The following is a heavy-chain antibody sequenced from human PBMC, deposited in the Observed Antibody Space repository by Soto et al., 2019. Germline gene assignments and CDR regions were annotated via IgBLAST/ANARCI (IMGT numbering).Heavy chain of an antibody. CDR3: ASYTDYYGSGSYYSFDY. CDR2: IIPIFGTA. CDR1: GGTFSSYA. V-gene: IGHV1-69*06. Sequence: QVQLVQSGAEVQKPGSSVKVSCKASGGTFSSYAISWVRQAPGQGLEWMGGIIPIFGTANYAQKFQGRVTITADKSTSTAYMELSSLRSEDTAVYYCASYTDYYGSGSYYSFDYWGQGTLVTVSS. J-gene: IGHJ4*02. D-gene: IGHD3-10*01.